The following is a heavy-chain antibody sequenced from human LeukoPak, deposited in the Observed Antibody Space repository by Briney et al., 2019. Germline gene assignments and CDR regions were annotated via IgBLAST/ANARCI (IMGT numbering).Heavy chain of an antibody. Sequence: RASVKVSCKASGGTFSSYAISWVRQAPGQGLEWMGRIIPILGIANYAQKFQGRVTITADKSTSTAYMELSSLRSEDTAVYYCARAIFSMGGDNNVCFDYWGQGTLVTVSS. CDR2: IIPILGIA. J-gene: IGHJ4*02. V-gene: IGHV1-69*04. CDR3: ARAIFSMGGDNNVCFDY. D-gene: IGHD2-21*02. CDR1: GGTFSSYA.